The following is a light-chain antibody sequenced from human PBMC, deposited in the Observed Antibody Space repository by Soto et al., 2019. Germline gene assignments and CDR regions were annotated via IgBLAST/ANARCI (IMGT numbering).Light chain of an antibody. CDR1: ALPKQY. V-gene: IGLV3-25*03. J-gene: IGLJ3*02. Sequence: SYELTQPPSVSVSPGQTARITCSGDALPKQYAYWYQQKPGQAPVLVIYKDSERPSGIPERFSGSSSGTTVTLTISGVQAEDEADYYCQSADSSGTHGVFGGGTKVTVL. CDR2: KDS. CDR3: QSADSSGTHGV.